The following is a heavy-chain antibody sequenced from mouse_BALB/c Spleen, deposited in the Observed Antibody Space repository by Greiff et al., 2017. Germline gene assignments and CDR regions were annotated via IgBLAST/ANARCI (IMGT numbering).Heavy chain of an antibody. V-gene: IGHV1-87*01. CDR3: ATGFAY. J-gene: IGHJ3*01. Sequence: VQLQQSGAELARPGASVKLSCKASGYTFTSYWMQWVKQRPGQGLEWIGGIYPGDGDTRYTQKFKGKATLTADKSSSTAYMQLSSLASEDSAVYYCATGFAYWGQGTLVTVSA. CDR1: GYTFTSYW. CDR2: IYPGDGDT.